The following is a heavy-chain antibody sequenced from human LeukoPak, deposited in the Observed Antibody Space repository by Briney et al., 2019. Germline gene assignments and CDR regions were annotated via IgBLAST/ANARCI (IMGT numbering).Heavy chain of an antibody. J-gene: IGHJ4*02. D-gene: IGHD5-18*01. Sequence: GGSLRLSCAASGFTVSSYWMSWVRQAPGKGLEWVANIKQDGSEKYYVDSVKGRFTISRDNAKDSLYLQMNSLRAEDTAVYYCARDRTIAYSSYYFDYWGQGTLVTVSS. V-gene: IGHV3-7*03. CDR3: ARDRTIAYSSYYFDY. CDR1: GFTVSSYW. CDR2: IKQDGSEK.